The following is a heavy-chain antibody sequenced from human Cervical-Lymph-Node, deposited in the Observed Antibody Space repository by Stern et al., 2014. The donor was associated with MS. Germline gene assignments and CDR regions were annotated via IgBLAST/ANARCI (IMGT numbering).Heavy chain of an antibody. CDR1: GDSVSSNRAT. V-gene: IGHV6-1*01. CDR3: ARDVSSSPDAFDT. D-gene: IGHD6-6*01. CDR2: TYHRSRLYY. J-gene: IGHJ3*02. Sequence: VQLVESGPGLVKPSQTLSLTCALSGDSVSSNRATWSWIRQSPSRGLEWLGRTYHRSRLYYDYAISVKSRVNISPDTSNNQFSLRLDSVTPEDTAVYYCARDVSSSPDAFDTWGLGTMVIVSS.